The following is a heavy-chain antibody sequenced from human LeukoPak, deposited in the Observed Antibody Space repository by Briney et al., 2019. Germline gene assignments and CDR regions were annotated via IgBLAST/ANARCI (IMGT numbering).Heavy chain of an antibody. CDR3: GKSAPLGFDP. Sequence: GASVKVSCKASGYTFTTYAIHWVRQAPGRSLEWMGRINAGNGDAKYSQNFHDRITITRDTSASTVYMELTSLRSEDTAVYYCGKSAPLGFDPWGQGTLVTVSS. V-gene: IGHV1-3*01. J-gene: IGHJ5*02. CDR2: INAGNGDA. CDR1: GYTFTTYA.